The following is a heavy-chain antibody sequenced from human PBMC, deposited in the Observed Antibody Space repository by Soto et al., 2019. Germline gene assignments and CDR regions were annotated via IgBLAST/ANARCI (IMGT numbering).Heavy chain of an antibody. CDR1: GGSISSYY. J-gene: IGHJ6*02. Sequence: QVQLQESGPGLVKPSETLSLTCTVSGGSISSYYWSWIRQPPGKGLEWIGYIYYSGSTNYNPSLKSRVTISVDTSKNQFSLKLSSVTAADTAVYYCARDRPYCGGDCYSRMDVWGQGTTVTVSS. CDR3: ARDRPYCGGDCYSRMDV. CDR2: IYYSGST. D-gene: IGHD2-21*02. V-gene: IGHV4-59*01.